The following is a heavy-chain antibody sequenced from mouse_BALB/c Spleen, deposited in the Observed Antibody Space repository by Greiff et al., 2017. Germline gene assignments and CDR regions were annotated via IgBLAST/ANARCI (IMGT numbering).Heavy chain of an antibody. D-gene: IGHD2-1*01. Sequence: QVQLQQSGAELVRPGSSVKISCKASGYAFSSYWMNWVKQRPGQGLEWIGQIYPGDGDTNYNGKFKGKATLTADKSSSTAYMQLSSLTSEDSAVYFCARYGNLSYWYFDVWGAGTTVTVSS. CDR3: ARYGNLSYWYFDV. V-gene: IGHV1-80*01. J-gene: IGHJ1*01. CDR2: IYPGDGDT. CDR1: GYAFSSYW.